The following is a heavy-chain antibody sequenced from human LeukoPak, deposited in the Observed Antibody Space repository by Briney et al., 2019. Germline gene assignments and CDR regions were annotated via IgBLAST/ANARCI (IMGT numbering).Heavy chain of an antibody. CDR2: ISSSGSTI. J-gene: IGHJ4*02. V-gene: IGHV3-48*03. Sequence: GGSLRLSCAASGFTFRSYEMNWVRQAPGKGLEWVSYISSSGSTIYYADSVKGRFTISRDNARNSLYLQMNSLRAEDTAVYYCAMVRGVITNFDYWGQGTLVTVSS. D-gene: IGHD3-10*01. CDR3: AMVRGVITNFDY. CDR1: GFTFRSYE.